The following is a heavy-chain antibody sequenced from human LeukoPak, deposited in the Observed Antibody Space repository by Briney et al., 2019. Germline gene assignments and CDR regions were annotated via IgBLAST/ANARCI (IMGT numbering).Heavy chain of an antibody. V-gene: IGHV3-23*01. CDR3: AKAPSYSSGWFNGGYYFDY. CDR2: ISGSGGST. J-gene: IGHJ4*02. CDR1: GFSFSSYS. D-gene: IGHD6-19*01. Sequence: GGSLRLSCTASGFSFSSYSMNWVRQAPGKGLEWVSAISGSGGSTYYADSVKGRFTISRDNSKNTLYLQMNSLRAEDTAVYYCAKAPSYSSGWFNGGYYFDYWGQGTLVTVSS.